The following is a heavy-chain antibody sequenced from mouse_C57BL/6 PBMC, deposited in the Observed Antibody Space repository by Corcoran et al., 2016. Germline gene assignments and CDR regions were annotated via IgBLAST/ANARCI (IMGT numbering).Heavy chain of an antibody. CDR1: GYTFTEYP. J-gene: IGHJ4*01. CDR3: ARERFFYAMDY. CDR2: IYPGDGDT. V-gene: IGHV1-80*01. Sequence: QLVQSGPELKKPGETVKISCKASGYTFTEYPMHWVKQRPGKGLEWIGQIYPGDGDTNYNGKFKGKATLTADKSSSTAYMQLSSLTSEDSAVYFCARERFFYAMDYWGQGTSVTVSS.